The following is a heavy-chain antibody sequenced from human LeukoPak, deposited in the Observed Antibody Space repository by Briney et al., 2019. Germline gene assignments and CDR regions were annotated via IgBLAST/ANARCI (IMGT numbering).Heavy chain of an antibody. CDR1: GFTFSSYA. CDR2: ISYDGSNK. J-gene: IGHJ6*02. V-gene: IGHV3-30-3*01. CDR3: ARNQQLGGHSYYYYGMDV. D-gene: IGHD3-16*01. Sequence: QTGGSLRLSCAASGFTFSSYAMHWVRQAPGKGLEWVAVISYDGSNKYYADSVKGRFTISRDNSKNTLYLQMNSLRADDTAIYYCARNQQLGGHSYYYYGMDVWGQGTTVTVSS.